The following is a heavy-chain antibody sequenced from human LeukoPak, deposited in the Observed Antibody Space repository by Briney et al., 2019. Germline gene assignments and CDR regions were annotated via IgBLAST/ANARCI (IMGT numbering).Heavy chain of an antibody. CDR1: GYTFTSYD. CDR2: MNTNSDNT. D-gene: IGHD2-8*01. CDR3: ARGPRLSWFDP. Sequence: ASVKVSCKASGYTFTSYDINWVRQATGQGREWRGWMNTNSDNTGYAPKFQGRVTMTRDTSITTCYMELSRLRSEDTAVYYCARGPRLSWFDPWGQGTLGTVSS. J-gene: IGHJ5*02. V-gene: IGHV1-8*01.